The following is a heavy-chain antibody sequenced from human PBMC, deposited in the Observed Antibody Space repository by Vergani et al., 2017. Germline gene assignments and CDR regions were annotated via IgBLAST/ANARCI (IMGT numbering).Heavy chain of an antibody. CDR2: IRSKANSYET. J-gene: IGHJ6*02. CDR1: GFTFSGSA. CDR3: MRRHYYDSSGYSYYYDMDV. D-gene: IGHD3-22*01. Sequence: EVQLVESGGGLVQPGGSLKLSCAASGFTFSGSAMNWVRQASGKGLEWVGRIRSKANSYETAYAALVKGRFTISRDDSKNTAYLQMNSLKTEDTAVYYCMRRHYYDSSGYSYYYDMDVWGQGTTVTVSS. V-gene: IGHV3-73*02.